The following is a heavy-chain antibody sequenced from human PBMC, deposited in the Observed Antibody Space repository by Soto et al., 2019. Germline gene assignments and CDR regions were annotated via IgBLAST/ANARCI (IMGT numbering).Heavy chain of an antibody. CDR3: SRQHSPTTSEKWFDP. V-gene: IGHV1-18*01. CDR1: GYTFFTYA. J-gene: IGHJ5*02. CDR2: ISTYSGDT. Sequence: QVHLVQSGVEVKTPGASVKVSCQASGYTFFTYATSWVRQAPGQGLEWMGWISTYSGDTKYAQKFQGRVTMTTDTSTTTAYLELRSLRSEDTAVYYCSRQHSPTTSEKWFDPWGQGTLVTVSS. D-gene: IGHD5-12*01.